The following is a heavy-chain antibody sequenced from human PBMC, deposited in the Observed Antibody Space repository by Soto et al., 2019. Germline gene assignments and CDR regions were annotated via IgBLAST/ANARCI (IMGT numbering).Heavy chain of an antibody. CDR2: TYYRSKWYN. CDR3: ARGGVEDIVLVPAADYGMDV. CDR1: GDSVSSNSAA. D-gene: IGHD2-2*01. V-gene: IGHV6-1*01. Sequence: SQTLSLTCAISGDSVSSNSAAWNWIRQSPSKGLEWLGRTYYRSKWYNDYAVSVKSRITINPDTSKNQFSLQLNSVTPEDTAVYYCARGGVEDIVLVPAADYGMDVWGQGTTVTV. J-gene: IGHJ6*02.